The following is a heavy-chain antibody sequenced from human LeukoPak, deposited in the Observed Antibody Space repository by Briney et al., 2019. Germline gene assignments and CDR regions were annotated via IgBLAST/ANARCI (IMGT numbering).Heavy chain of an antibody. D-gene: IGHD2-15*01. Sequence: PGGSLRLSCAASGFTFDDYAMHWVRQAPGKGLEWVSLISWDGGSTYYADSVKGRFTISRDNSKNSLYLQMNSLRAEDTALYYCARGIRGYCSGGSCAYYYYYYMDVWGKGTTVTFSS. CDR3: ARGIRGYCSGGSCAYYYYYYMDV. CDR1: GFTFDDYA. J-gene: IGHJ6*03. CDR2: ISWDGGST. V-gene: IGHV3-43D*04.